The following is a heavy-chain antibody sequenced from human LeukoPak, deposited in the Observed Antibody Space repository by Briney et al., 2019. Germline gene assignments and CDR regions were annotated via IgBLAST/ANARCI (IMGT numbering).Heavy chain of an antibody. CDR1: GFTFSTYA. J-gene: IGHJ4*02. CDR3: ARDNYDRGGYFDY. V-gene: IGHV3-23*01. Sequence: PGGSLRLSCAASGFTFSTYAMSWVRQAPGKGLEWVSAISGSGGSTYYADSVKGRFTISRDNSKNTLYLQMNSLRAEDTAVYYCARDNYDRGGYFDYWGQGTLVTVSS. D-gene: IGHD3-10*02. CDR2: ISGSGGST.